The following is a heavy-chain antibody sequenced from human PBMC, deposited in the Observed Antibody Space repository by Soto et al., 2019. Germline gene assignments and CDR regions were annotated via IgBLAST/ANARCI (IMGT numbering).Heavy chain of an antibody. CDR1: GGTFRNYP. Sequence: QVQLVQSGTEVKKPGSSVKVSCKASGGTFRNYPINWVRQAPGQGLEWMGSIFPLTDIPDHAQNFQARLTNSANNSTSTAYMELSSLTSDDTAMYFCARGPLVVLNYFESWGQGTLVTVSS. CDR2: IFPLTDIP. J-gene: IGHJ4*02. CDR3: ARGPLVVLNYFES. V-gene: IGHV1-69*02.